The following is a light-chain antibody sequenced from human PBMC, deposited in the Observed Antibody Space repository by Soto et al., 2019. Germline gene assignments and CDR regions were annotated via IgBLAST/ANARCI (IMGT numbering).Light chain of an antibody. CDR1: SSDVGGYNY. V-gene: IGLV2-11*01. Sequence: SALTQPRSVSGSPGQSVTISCTGASSDVGGYNYVSWYQQHPGKAPKLMIYDVSKRPSGVPDRFSGSKSGNTASLTISGLQAEDEADYHCCSYAGSYYVFGIGTKVTVL. J-gene: IGLJ1*01. CDR2: DVS. CDR3: CSYAGSYYV.